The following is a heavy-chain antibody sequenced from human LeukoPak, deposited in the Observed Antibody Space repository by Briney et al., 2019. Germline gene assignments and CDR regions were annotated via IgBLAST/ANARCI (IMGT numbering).Heavy chain of an antibody. J-gene: IGHJ6*02. CDR1: GGSISSYY. CDR2: IYYSGST. V-gene: IGHV4-59*01. Sequence: SETLSLTCTVSGGSISSYYRSWIRQPPGKGLEWIGYIYYSGSTNYNPSLKSRVTISVDTSKNQFSLKLSSVTAADTAVYYCARDRRSYGMDVWGQGTTVTVSS. CDR3: ARDRRSYGMDV.